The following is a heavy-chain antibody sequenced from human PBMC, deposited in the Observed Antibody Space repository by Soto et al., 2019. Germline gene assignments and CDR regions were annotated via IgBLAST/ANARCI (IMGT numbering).Heavy chain of an antibody. D-gene: IGHD1-26*01. CDR3: ARAGSGSYYAYFQH. V-gene: IGHV4-34*01. CDR2: INHSGST. J-gene: IGHJ1*01. Sequence: SETLSLTCAVYGGSFSGYYWSWIRQPPGKGLEWIGEINHSGSTNYNPSLKSRVTISVDTSKNQFSLKLSSVTAADTAVYYCARAGSGSYYAYFQHWGQGALVTVSS. CDR1: GGSFSGYY.